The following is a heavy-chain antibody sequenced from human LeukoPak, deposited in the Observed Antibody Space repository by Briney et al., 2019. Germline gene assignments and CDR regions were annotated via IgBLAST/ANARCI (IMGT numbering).Heavy chain of an antibody. J-gene: IGHJ5*02. V-gene: IGHV4-4*07. Sequence: PSETLSLTCTVSGGSISSYYWSWLRQPAGEGLEWIGRIYTSGCTNYNPSLKSRVTISVDTSKNQSSLKLSSVTAADTAVYYCARVLRYSSSSRWFDPWGQGTLVTVSS. D-gene: IGHD6-6*01. CDR1: GGSISSYY. CDR2: IYTSGCT. CDR3: ARVLRYSSSSRWFDP.